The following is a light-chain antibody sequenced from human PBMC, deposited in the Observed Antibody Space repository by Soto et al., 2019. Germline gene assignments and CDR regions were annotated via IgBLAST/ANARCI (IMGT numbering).Light chain of an antibody. CDR3: QQSYSTPPWT. V-gene: IGKV1-39*01. CDR1: QSISSY. Sequence: DLQMTQSPSSLSASLGDSVTITCRASQSISSYLNWYQQKPGKAPKLLIYAASSLQSGVPSRFSGSGSGTDSTLTISSLQPEDFATYYCQQSYSTPPWTCGQGTKVDIK. J-gene: IGKJ1*01. CDR2: AAS.